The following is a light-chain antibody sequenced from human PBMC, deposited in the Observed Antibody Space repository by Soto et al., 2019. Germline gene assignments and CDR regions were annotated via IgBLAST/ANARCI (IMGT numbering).Light chain of an antibody. Sequence: ETVMSQSPATLSVSPGERVTLSCRTSHSVNSHVAWYQQKPGQAPRLLLYGASTRATGIPVRFSGSGFGTEFTLTISSLQSEDFAVYYCQQYKNWPLFGQGTRLAIK. V-gene: IGKV3-15*01. CDR3: QQYKNWPL. J-gene: IGKJ5*01. CDR1: HSVNSH. CDR2: GAS.